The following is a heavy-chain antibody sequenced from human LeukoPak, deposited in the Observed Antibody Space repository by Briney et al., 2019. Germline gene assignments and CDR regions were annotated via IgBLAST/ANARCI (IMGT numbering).Heavy chain of an antibody. CDR3: ARDHVWFGELLYWDY. D-gene: IGHD3-10*01. V-gene: IGHV4-4*07. CDR2: IYTSGST. Sequence: SETLSLTCTVSGDSLSSHYWSWIRQPAGKGLEWIGRIYTSGSTNYNPSLKSRVTMSVDTSKNQCSLKLSSVTAADTAVYYCARDHVWFGELLYWDYWGQGTLVTVSS. J-gene: IGHJ4*02. CDR1: GDSLSSHY.